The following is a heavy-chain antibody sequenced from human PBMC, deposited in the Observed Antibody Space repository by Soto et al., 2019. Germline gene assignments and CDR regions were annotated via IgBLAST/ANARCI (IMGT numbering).Heavy chain of an antibody. V-gene: IGHV1-2*04. Sequence: ASVKVSCKASGYTFTGYYMHWVRQAPGQGLEWMGWINPNSGGTNYAQKFQGWVTMTRDTSISTAYMELSRLRSDDTAVYYCARGGGAMVRGVMVPYYYYMDFWGKGTTVTVSS. D-gene: IGHD3-10*01. CDR3: ARGGGAMVRGVMVPYYYYMDF. J-gene: IGHJ6*03. CDR2: INPNSGGT. CDR1: GYTFTGYY.